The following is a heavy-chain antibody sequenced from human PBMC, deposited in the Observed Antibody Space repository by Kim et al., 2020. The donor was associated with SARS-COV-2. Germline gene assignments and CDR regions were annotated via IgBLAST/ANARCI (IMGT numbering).Heavy chain of an antibody. V-gene: IGHV4-34*01. CDR1: GGSFSGYY. CDR3: ARGMEIAAQA. CDR2: INHSGST. D-gene: IGHD6-6*01. Sequence: SETLSLTCAVYGGSFSGYYWSWIRQPPGKGLEWIGEINHSGSTNYNPSLKSRVTISVDTSKNQFSLKLSSVTAADTAVYYCARGMEIAAQAWGQGTLVT. J-gene: IGHJ5*02.